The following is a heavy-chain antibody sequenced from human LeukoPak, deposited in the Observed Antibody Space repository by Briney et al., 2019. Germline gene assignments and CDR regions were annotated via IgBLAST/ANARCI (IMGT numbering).Heavy chain of an antibody. CDR1: GYTFTAYY. V-gene: IGHV1-2*02. D-gene: IGHD3-16*01. CDR3: ATQGGGTYPLEYFFDF. Sequence: ASVKVSCKASGYTFTAYYMHWVRQAPGQGLEWMGWINPNSGGTNYAQKFQGRVTITRDTSISTAYTELSRLKSDDTSVYYCATQGGGTYPLEYFFDFWGQGTLVTVSS. CDR2: INPNSGGT. J-gene: IGHJ4*02.